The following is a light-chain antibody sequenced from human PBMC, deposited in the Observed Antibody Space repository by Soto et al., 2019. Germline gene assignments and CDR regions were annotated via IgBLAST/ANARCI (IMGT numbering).Light chain of an antibody. V-gene: IGLV2-18*01. CDR3: SLYTTSSTYV. J-gene: IGLJ1*01. CDR1: SGDVGTYNR. CDR2: EVN. Sequence: QSVLTQPPSVSGSPGQSVTISCTGTSGDVGTYNRVSWYQKPPGTAPKLMIYEVNNRPSGVPDRFSGSYSGNTASLTISGLQAEDEADYYCSLYTTSSTYVFGTGTKVTVL.